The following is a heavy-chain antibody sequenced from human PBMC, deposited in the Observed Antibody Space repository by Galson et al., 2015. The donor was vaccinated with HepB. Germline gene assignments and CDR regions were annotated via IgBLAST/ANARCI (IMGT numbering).Heavy chain of an antibody. J-gene: IGHJ4*02. D-gene: IGHD3-3*01. Sequence: SLRLSCAASGFTFSSYCMHWVRQAPGKGLEWVAVITYDGSNKYYADSVKGRFTISRDNAKNTLYLQMNSLGAEDTAVYYCAKDSADQITIFGVAPVGFFDYGCQGTLVTVSS. CDR2: ITYDGSNK. CDR3: AKDSADQITIFGVAPVGFFDY. CDR1: GFTFSSYC. V-gene: IGHV3-30*18.